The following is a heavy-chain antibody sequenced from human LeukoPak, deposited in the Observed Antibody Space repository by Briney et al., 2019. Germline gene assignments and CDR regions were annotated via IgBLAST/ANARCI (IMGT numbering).Heavy chain of an antibody. V-gene: IGHV3-21*04. CDR3: AKEYRYYYDSSGYYPDAFDI. J-gene: IGHJ3*02. CDR1: GFTFSDYS. Sequence: GGSLRLSCAASGFTFSDYSMNWVRQAPGKGLEWVSSISPNSYYIYYADSVKGRFTISRDNAKNSLYLQMNSLRAEDTAVYYCAKEYRYYYDSSGYYPDAFDIWGQGTMVTVSS. CDR2: ISPNSYYI. D-gene: IGHD3-22*01.